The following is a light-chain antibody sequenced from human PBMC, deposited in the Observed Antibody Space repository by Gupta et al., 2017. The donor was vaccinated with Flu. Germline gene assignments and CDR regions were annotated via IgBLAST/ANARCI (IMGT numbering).Light chain of an antibody. V-gene: IGKV3-20*01. Sequence: GTRCLYTGERATPSCWASQRINYNYLAWYQRKPGQPPRLLIYGASSRDTGFPDRFSGSGSGTEFTLTINSLEPEDFAVYYCQQGCSSPFTFGQGTKLDIK. J-gene: IGKJ2*01. CDR1: QRINYNY. CDR3: QQGCSSPFT. CDR2: GAS.